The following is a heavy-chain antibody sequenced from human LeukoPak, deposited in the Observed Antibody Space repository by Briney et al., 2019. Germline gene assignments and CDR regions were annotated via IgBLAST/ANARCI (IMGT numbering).Heavy chain of an antibody. Sequence: GASVKVSCKASGYTFTGYYMHWVRQAPGQGLEWMGWINPNSGGTNYAQKFQGRVTVTRDTSISTAYMELSRLRSDDTAVYYCTTEMATTQYYYYMDVWGKGTTVTVSS. CDR1: GYTFTGYY. CDR2: INPNSGGT. J-gene: IGHJ6*03. V-gene: IGHV1-2*02. D-gene: IGHD5-24*01. CDR3: TTEMATTQYYYYMDV.